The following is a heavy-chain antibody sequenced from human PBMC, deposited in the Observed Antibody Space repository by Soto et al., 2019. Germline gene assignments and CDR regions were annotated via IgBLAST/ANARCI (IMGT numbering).Heavy chain of an antibody. D-gene: IGHD4-17*01. CDR3: ASHDYGDNDAFDI. CDR2: ISAYNGNT. CDR1: GYTFTSYG. J-gene: IGHJ3*02. V-gene: IGHV1-18*01. Sequence: ASVKVSCKASGYTFTSYGISWVRQAPGQGLEWMGWISAYNGNTNYAQKLQGWVTMTRDTSISTAYMELSRLRSDDTAVYYCASHDYGDNDAFDIWGQGTMVTVSS.